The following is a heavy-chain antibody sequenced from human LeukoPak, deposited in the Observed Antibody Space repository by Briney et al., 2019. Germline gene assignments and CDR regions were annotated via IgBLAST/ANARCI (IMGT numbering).Heavy chain of an antibody. CDR3: ARDPRDPYYYDSSSIIGGDY. D-gene: IGHD3-22*01. J-gene: IGHJ4*02. V-gene: IGHV4-30-4*08. Sequence: PSQTLSLTCTVSGGSISSGDYYWSWIRQPPGKGLEWIGYIYYGGSTYYNPSLKSRVTISVDTSKNKFSLKLSSVTAADTAVYYCARDPRDPYYYDSSSIIGGDYWGQGTLVTVSS. CDR2: IYYGGST. CDR1: GGSISSGDYY.